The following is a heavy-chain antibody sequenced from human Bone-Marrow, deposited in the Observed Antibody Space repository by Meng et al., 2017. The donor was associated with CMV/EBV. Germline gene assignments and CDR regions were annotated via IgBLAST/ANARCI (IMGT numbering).Heavy chain of an antibody. Sequence: GESLKISCAASGFTFSNYWMHWVRQAPGKGLVWVSHINSDGSSTSYADSVKGRFTISRDNSKKTGYLQMHSLRVEDTAVYYCVVVPAGVIYNMDVWGQGTTVTVSS. CDR1: GFTFSNYW. V-gene: IGHV3-74*01. CDR2: INSDGSST. CDR3: VVVPAGVIYNMDV. D-gene: IGHD2-2*01. J-gene: IGHJ6*02.